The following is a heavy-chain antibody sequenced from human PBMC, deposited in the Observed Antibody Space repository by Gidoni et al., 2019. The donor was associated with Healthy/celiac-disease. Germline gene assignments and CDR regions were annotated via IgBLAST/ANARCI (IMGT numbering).Heavy chain of an antibody. J-gene: IGHJ6*02. D-gene: IGHD1-7*01. CDR3: ARIRITGTTDYYYYGMDV. Sequence: QVTLKESGPVLVKPTETLTLTCTVSGFSLSNARMGVSWIRQPPGKALEWLAHIFSNDEKSYSTSLKSRLTISKDTSKSQVVLTMTNMDPVDTATYYCARIRITGTTDYYYYGMDVWGQGTTVTVSS. CDR2: IFSNDEK. V-gene: IGHV2-26*01. CDR1: GFSLSNARMG.